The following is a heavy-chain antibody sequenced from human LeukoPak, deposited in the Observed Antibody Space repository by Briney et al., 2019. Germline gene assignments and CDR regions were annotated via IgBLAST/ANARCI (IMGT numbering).Heavy chain of an antibody. J-gene: IGHJ6*03. V-gene: IGHV1-8*01. Sequence: ASVKVSCKASGYTFTSYDINWVRQATGQGLEWMGWMNPNSGNTGYAQKFQGRVTMTRNTSISTAYMELSSLRSEDTAVYYCARRIQLWSHPPYYYYYMDVWGKGTTVTVSS. CDR1: GYTFTSYD. D-gene: IGHD5-18*01. CDR3: ARRIQLWSHPPYYYYYMDV. CDR2: MNPNSGNT.